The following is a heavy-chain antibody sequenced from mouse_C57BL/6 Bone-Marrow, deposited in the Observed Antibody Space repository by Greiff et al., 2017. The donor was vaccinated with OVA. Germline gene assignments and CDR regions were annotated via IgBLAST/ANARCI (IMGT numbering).Heavy chain of an antibody. V-gene: IGHV1-42*01. CDR1: GYSFTGYY. Sequence: EVQLQQSGPELVKPGASVKISCKASGYSFTGYYMNWVKQSPEKSLEWIGEINPSTGGTTYNQKFKAKATLTVDKSSSTAYMQLKSLTSEDSAVYYCARDESYAMDYWGQGTSVTVSS. CDR3: ARDESYAMDY. J-gene: IGHJ4*01. CDR2: INPSTGGT.